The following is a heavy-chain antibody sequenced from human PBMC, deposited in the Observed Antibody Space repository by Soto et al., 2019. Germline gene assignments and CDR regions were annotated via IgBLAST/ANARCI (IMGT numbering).Heavy chain of an antibody. J-gene: IGHJ3*01. V-gene: IGHV3-23*01. CDR3: AKLLAAAASWDAFDV. CDR1: GFTFGNYA. D-gene: IGHD6-25*01. CDR2: ITGGGGFT. Sequence: GGSLRLSCATSGFTFGNYAMSWVRQAPGKGLEWVSGITGGGGFTNYADSVKGRFTTSRDNSWNTLYLHVNSLRAEDTAVYYCAKLLAAAASWDAFDVWGQGTMVTVSS.